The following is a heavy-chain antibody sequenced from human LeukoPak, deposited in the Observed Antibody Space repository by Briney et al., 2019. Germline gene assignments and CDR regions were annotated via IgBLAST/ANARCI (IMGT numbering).Heavy chain of an antibody. CDR2: INHSGST. CDR3: ARLSRGESIAARRGRYYFDY. V-gene: IGHV4-34*01. J-gene: IGHJ4*02. D-gene: IGHD6-6*01. Sequence: SETLSVTCAVYGGSFSGYYWSWIRQPSGKGLEWIGEINHSGSTNYNPSLKSRVTISVDTSKNQFSLKLSSVTAADTAVYYCARLSRGESIAARRGRYYFDYWGQGTLVTVSS. CDR1: GGSFSGYY.